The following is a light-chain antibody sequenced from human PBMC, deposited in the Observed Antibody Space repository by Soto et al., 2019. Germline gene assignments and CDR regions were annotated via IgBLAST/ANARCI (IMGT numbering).Light chain of an antibody. CDR2: EVN. CDR1: SSDVGGYKY. V-gene: IGLV2-8*01. Sequence: QSVLTQPPSASGSPGQSVTISCTGTSSDVGGYKYVSWDQQQSGTAPKLIIYEVNERPSGVPDRFSGSKSDNTASLTVSGLQAEDDADYYCSAHAGLNNVLFGGATKLTVL. CDR3: SAHAGLNNVL. J-gene: IGLJ2*01.